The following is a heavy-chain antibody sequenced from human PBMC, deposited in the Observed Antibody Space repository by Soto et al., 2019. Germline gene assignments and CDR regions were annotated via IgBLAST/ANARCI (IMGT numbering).Heavy chain of an antibody. Sequence: QVQLVESGGGVVQPGRSLRLSCAASGFTFSSYGMHWVRQAPGKGLEWVAVISYDGSNKYYADSVKGRFTISRDNSKNTLYLQMNSLRAEDTAVYYCAKDKKLLWFGENYGMDVWGQGTTVTVS. V-gene: IGHV3-30*18. D-gene: IGHD3-10*01. CDR3: AKDKKLLWFGENYGMDV. CDR2: ISYDGSNK. CDR1: GFTFSSYG. J-gene: IGHJ6*02.